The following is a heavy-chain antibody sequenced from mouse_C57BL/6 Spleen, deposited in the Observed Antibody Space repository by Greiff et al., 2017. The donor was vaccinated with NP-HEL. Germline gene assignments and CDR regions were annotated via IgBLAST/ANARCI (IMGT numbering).Heavy chain of an antibody. CDR1: GYAFTNYL. CDR3: ARSNYSTFAY. D-gene: IGHD2-5*01. V-gene: IGHV1-54*01. Sequence: QVHVKQSGAELVRPGTSVKVSCKASGYAFTNYLIEWVKQRPGQGLEWIGVINPGSGGTNYNEKFKGKATLTADKSSSTAYMQLSSLTSEDSAVYFCARSNYSTFAYWGQGTLVTVSA. CDR2: INPGSGGT. J-gene: IGHJ3*01.